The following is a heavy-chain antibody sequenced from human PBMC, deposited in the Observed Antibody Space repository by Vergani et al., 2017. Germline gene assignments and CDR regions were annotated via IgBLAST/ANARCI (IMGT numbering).Heavy chain of an antibody. CDR3: ARDRGALCYFDD. Sequence: EVQLVESGGGLVQPGGSLRLSCAASGFTFCIYWMIWVRQVPGKGLQCEANIKQGGSEKNYVDSVKGRFTISRDNTKNSLYLQMNSMRFEDTAVFYCARDRGALCYFDDWGQGTPVTVSS. V-gene: IGHV3-7*01. J-gene: IGHJ4*02. CDR2: IKQGGSEK. D-gene: IGHD3-10*01. CDR1: GFTFCIYW.